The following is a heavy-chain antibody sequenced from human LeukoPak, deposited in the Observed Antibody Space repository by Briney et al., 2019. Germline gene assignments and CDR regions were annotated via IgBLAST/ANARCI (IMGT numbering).Heavy chain of an antibody. V-gene: IGHV1-18*01. CDR3: RYSYYYYYYMDV. Sequence: EASVKVSCKASGYTFTSYGISWVRQAPGQGLEWMGWISAYNGNTNYAQKRQGRVTMTTDTSTSTAYMELRSLRSDDTAVYYCRYSYYYYYYMDVWGKGTTVTVSS. CDR2: ISAYNGNT. J-gene: IGHJ6*03. D-gene: IGHD1-1*01. CDR1: GYTFTSYG.